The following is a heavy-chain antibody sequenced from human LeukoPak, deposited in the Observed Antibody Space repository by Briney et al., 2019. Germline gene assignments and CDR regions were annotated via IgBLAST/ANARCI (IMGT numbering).Heavy chain of an antibody. D-gene: IGHD6-6*01. J-gene: IGHJ4*02. Sequence: ASVKVSCKASGYTFTSYYMHWVRQAPGQGLEWMGIINPSGGSTSYAQKFQGRVTMTMDMSTSTVYMELSRLRSEDTAVYYCARGGSSDYYFDYWGQGTLVTVSS. CDR1: GYTFTSYY. V-gene: IGHV1-46*01. CDR2: INPSGGST. CDR3: ARGGSSDYYFDY.